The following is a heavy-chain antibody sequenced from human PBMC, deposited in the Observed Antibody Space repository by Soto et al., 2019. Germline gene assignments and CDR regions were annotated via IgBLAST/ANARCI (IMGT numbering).Heavy chain of an antibody. CDR1: GFTFISYA. Sequence: EVQLLDSGGGLVQPGGSLRLSCAASGFTFISYAMPWVRQAPGKGLEWVSGIGGRGHKSFYAHSVKGRFTISRDNSKNTLYLQRTSLRGEDTAVYYCVKEGGYSYGWEDYWGQGTLVTVAS. CDR2: IGGRGHKS. J-gene: IGHJ4*02. V-gene: IGHV3-23*01. D-gene: IGHD5-18*01. CDR3: VKEGGYSYGWEDY.